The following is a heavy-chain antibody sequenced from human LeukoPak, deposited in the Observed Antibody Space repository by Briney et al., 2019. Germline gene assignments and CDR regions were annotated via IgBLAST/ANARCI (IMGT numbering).Heavy chain of an antibody. CDR1: GGSFSSYY. D-gene: IGHD3-10*01. Sequence: SGTLSLTCAVYGGSFSSYYWSWIRQPPGKGLEWIGEINHSGSTNYNPSLKSRVTISVDTSKNQFSLKLSSVTAADTAVYYCARGQKLYYYYGSGSYYYWGQGTLVTVSS. CDR2: INHSGST. CDR3: ARGQKLYYYYGSGSYYY. V-gene: IGHV4-34*01. J-gene: IGHJ4*02.